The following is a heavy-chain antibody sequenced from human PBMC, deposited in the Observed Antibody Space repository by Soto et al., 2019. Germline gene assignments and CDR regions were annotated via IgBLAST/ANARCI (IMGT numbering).Heavy chain of an antibody. V-gene: IGHV5-51*01. Sequence: PGESLKISCKGSGYSFTSYWIGWVRQMPGKGLEWMGIIYPGDSDTRYSPSFQGQVTISADKSISTAYLQWSSLKASDTAMYYCAILVWNDPADDRSYYYGMDVWCQGTTVTVSS. J-gene: IGHJ6*02. CDR1: GYSFTSYW. D-gene: IGHD1-1*01. CDR3: AILVWNDPADDRSYYYGMDV. CDR2: IYPGDSDT.